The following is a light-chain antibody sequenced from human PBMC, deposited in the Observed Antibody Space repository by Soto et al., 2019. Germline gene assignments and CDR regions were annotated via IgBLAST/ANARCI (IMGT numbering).Light chain of an antibody. V-gene: IGKV3-11*01. CDR2: DAS. CDR3: QQRSNWPWT. Sequence: EIVLTQSPATLSLSPGERATLSCRASQSVDSYLAWYQQKPGQAPRLLIYDASNRATGIPARFSGRGSATDFTLTISSLEPEDFAVYYCQQRSNWPWTFGQGTKVEIK. CDR1: QSVDSY. J-gene: IGKJ1*01.